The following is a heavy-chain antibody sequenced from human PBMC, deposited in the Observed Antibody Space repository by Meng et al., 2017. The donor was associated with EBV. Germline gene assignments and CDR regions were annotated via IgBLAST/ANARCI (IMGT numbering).Heavy chain of an antibody. Sequence: QVQLGQAGAEVTKPGSSVKVSCKTSGGTFRSDAISWVRQAPGQGLEWMGGLIPMSDAPHYAQKFQGRVTITADESTSTHYMDLSGLRSEDTAVYYCASESGRGFTPDYWGQGTLVHHLL. CDR1: GGTFRSDA. D-gene: IGHD3-10*01. J-gene: IGHJ4*02. CDR2: LIPMSDAP. V-gene: IGHV1-69*01. CDR3: ASESGRGFTPDY.